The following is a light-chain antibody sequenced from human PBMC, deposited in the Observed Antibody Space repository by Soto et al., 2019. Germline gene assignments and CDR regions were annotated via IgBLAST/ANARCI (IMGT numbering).Light chain of an antibody. Sequence: IQVTQAPFFLVCSSGDRGTNALQASQGIIHYLGWYQQKPGKAPKLLIYGASNLQAGVPSRFSGSGSGTDFTLTIGSLQPEDIATYYCQQLYMHPLTFGRGTKVDIK. CDR2: GAS. CDR3: QQLYMHPLT. CDR1: QGIIHY. V-gene: IGKV1-9*01. J-gene: IGKJ3*01.